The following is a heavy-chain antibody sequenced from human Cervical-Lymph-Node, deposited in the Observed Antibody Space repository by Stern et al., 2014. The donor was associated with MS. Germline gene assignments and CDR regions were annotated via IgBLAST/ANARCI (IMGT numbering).Heavy chain of an antibody. J-gene: IGHJ4*02. CDR1: GGTFSSYA. CDR2: IIPIFGTA. V-gene: IGHV1-69*01. D-gene: IGHD3-10*01. Sequence: VHLVESGAEVKKPGSSVKVSCKASGGTFSSYAISWVRQAPGQGLEWMGGIIPIFGTANYAQKFQGRVTITADESTSTAYMELSSLRSEDTAVYYCARSGIELYYGSGSFDYWGQGTLVTVSS. CDR3: ARSGIELYYGSGSFDY.